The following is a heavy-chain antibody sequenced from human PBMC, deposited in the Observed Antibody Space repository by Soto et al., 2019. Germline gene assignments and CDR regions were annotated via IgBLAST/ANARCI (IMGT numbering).Heavy chain of an antibody. CDR2: IYYSGST. CDR1: GGSISSSSYY. V-gene: IGHV4-39*01. Sequence: QLQLQESGPGLVKPSETLSLTCTVSGGSISSSSYYWGWIRQPPGKGLEWIGSIYYSGSTYYNPSLKSRVTISVDTSKNQFSLKLSSVTAADTAVYYCARPHLEYYDFWSGYTPYAFDIWGQGTMVTVSS. J-gene: IGHJ3*02. CDR3: ARPHLEYYDFWSGYTPYAFDI. D-gene: IGHD3-3*01.